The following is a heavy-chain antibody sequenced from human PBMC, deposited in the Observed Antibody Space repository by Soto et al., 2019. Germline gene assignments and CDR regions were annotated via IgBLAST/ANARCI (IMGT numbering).Heavy chain of an antibody. D-gene: IGHD3-22*01. CDR1: GFTVSSNY. J-gene: IGHJ1*01. V-gene: IGHV3-53*01. Sequence: EVQLVESGGGLIQPGGSLRLSCAASGFTVSSNYMSWVRQAPGKGLEWVSVIYSGGSTYYADSVKGRFTISRDNSKNTLYLQMNSLIAEDTAVYYCARDRVESGYPEYCQHWGQGTLVTVSS. CDR3: ARDRVESGYPEYCQH. CDR2: IYSGGST.